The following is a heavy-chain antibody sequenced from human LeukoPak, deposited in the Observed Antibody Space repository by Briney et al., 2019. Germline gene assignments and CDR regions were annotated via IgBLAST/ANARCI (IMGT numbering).Heavy chain of an antibody. CDR1: GFAFSSNG. J-gene: IGHJ4*02. CDR2: IKQDGSEK. V-gene: IGHV3-7*05. D-gene: IGHD2/OR15-2a*01. Sequence: GGSLRLSCAGSGFAFSSNGMTWVRQAPGKGLEWVANIKQDGSEKYYVDSVKGRFTISRDNAKNSLYLQMNSLRAEDTAVYYCVSGFFYHGIWGQGTLVTVSS. CDR3: VSGFFYHGI.